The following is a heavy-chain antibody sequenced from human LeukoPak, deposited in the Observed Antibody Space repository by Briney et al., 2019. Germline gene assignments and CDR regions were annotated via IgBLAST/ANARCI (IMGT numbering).Heavy chain of an antibody. J-gene: IGHJ4*02. CDR3: ARHKGYGGNEDYFDY. CDR1: GGTFSSYA. V-gene: IGHV1-69*04. CDR2: IIPILGIA. D-gene: IGHD4-23*01. Sequence: SVKVSCKASGGTFSSYAISWVRPAPGQELAWMGRIIPILGIANYAQKFQGRVTITADKSTSTAYMELSSLRSEDTAVYYCARHKGYGGNEDYFDYWGQGTLVTVSS.